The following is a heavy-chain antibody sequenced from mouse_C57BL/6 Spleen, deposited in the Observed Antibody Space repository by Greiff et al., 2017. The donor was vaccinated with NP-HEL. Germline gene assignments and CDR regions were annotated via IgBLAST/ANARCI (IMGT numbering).Heavy chain of an antibody. V-gene: IGHV1-39*01. CDR3: AKTMITPHLFAY. CDR2: INPNYGTT. J-gene: IGHJ3*01. D-gene: IGHD2-4*01. CDR1: GYSFTDYN. Sequence: VHVKQSGPELVKPGASVKISCKASGYSFTDYNMNWVKQSNGKSLEWIGVINPNYGTTSYNQKFKGKATLTVDQSSSTAYMQLNSLTSEDSAVYYCAKTMITPHLFAYWGQGTLVTVSA.